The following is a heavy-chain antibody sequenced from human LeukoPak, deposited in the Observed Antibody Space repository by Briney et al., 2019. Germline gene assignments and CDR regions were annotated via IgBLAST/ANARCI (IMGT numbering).Heavy chain of an antibody. V-gene: IGHV4-59*08. J-gene: IGHJ4*02. CDR2: IYYSGST. D-gene: IGHD6-19*01. Sequence: SETLSLTCTVSGGSISSYYWSWIRQPPGKGLEWIGYIYYSGSTNYTTSLKSLVTISVDTSKNQFSLKLSSVTAADAAVYYCAKRGSSGLFDYWGQGTLVTVSS. CDR3: AKRGSSGLFDY. CDR1: GGSISSYY.